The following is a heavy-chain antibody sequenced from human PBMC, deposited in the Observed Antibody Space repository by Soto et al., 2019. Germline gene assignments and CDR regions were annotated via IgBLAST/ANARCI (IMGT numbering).Heavy chain of an antibody. V-gene: IGHV1-69*12. CDR2: IIPIFGTA. D-gene: IGHD3-22*01. Sequence: QVQLVQSGAEVKKPGSSVKVSCKASGGTFSSYAITWVRQAPGQGLEWMGGIIPIFGTANYAQKFQGRVRITADESTSTAYTELSSLRSEDTAVYYCARDRGPSSGYYPYWFDPWGQGTLVTVSS. J-gene: IGHJ5*02. CDR1: GGTFSSYA. CDR3: ARDRGPSSGYYPYWFDP.